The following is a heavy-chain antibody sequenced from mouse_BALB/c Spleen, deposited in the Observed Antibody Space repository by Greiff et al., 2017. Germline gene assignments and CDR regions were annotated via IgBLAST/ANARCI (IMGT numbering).Heavy chain of an antibody. Sequence: QVQLKQSGPELVRPGVSVKISCKGSGYTFTDYAMHWVKQSHAKSLEWIGVISTYYGNTNYNQKFKGKATMTVDKSSSTAYMELARLTSEDSAIYYCARVGLRLYAMDYWGQGTSVTVSS. CDR1: GYTFTDYA. CDR3: ARVGLRLYAMDY. V-gene: IGHV1-67*01. CDR2: ISTYYGNT. D-gene: IGHD2-4*01. J-gene: IGHJ4*01.